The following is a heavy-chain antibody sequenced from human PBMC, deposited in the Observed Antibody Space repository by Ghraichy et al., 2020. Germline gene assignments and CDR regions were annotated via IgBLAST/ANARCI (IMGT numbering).Heavy chain of an antibody. CDR2: ISFSGANT. V-gene: IGHV3-23*01. Sequence: GGSLRLTCAASGFPFSSYAMSWVRQTPGKGLEWVSSISFSGANTYYAVSVKGRYTISRDNSKNTLYLHMNSLRADDTAVYYCAKAWGYCSAATCPSYNWFDPWGQGTLVTVSS. D-gene: IGHD2-15*01. J-gene: IGHJ5*02. CDR3: AKAWGYCSAATCPSYNWFDP. CDR1: GFPFSSYA.